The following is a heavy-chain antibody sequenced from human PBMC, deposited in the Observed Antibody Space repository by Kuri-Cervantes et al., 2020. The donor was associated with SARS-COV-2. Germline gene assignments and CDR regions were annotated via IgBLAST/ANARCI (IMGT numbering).Heavy chain of an antibody. CDR1: GFTFSSYG. D-gene: IGHD2-2*01. Sequence: LSLTCAASGFTFSSYGMHWVRQAPGKGLGWVAVISYDGSNKYYADSVKGRFTISRDNSKNTLYLQMNSLRAEDTAVYYCAREVVVPAAGFDPWGQGTLVTDSS. V-gene: IGHV3-30*03. CDR3: AREVVVPAAGFDP. J-gene: IGHJ5*02. CDR2: ISYDGSNK.